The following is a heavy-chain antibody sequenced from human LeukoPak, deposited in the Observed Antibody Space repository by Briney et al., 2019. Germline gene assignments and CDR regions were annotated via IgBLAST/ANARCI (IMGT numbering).Heavy chain of an antibody. D-gene: IGHD4-17*01. V-gene: IGHV1-2*02. Sequence: ASVKVSCKASGYTFTGYYMHWVRQAPGQGLEWMGWINPNSGGTNYAQKFQGRVTMTRDTSISTAYMELSRLRSDDAAVYYCARRRFPXGXRNXFDPWGXGTLVTVS. CDR1: GYTFTGYY. CDR3: ARRRFPXGXRNXFDP. CDR2: INPNSGGT. J-gene: IGHJ5*02.